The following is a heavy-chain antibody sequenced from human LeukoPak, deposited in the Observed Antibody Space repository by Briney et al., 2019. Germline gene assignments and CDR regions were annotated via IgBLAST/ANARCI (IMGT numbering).Heavy chain of an antibody. CDR1: GCSISSYY. CDR3: ARREVLWFGELSSPYFDY. J-gene: IGHJ4*02. Sequence: PSETLSLTCTVSGCSISSYYWSWIRQPAGKGLEWIGRIYTSGSTNYNPSLMSRVTMLVNTSENQFFLKQSSVMTADATVLYYARREVLWFGELSSPYFDYWGQGTLVTVSS. D-gene: IGHD3-10*01. V-gene: IGHV4-4*07. CDR2: IYTSGST.